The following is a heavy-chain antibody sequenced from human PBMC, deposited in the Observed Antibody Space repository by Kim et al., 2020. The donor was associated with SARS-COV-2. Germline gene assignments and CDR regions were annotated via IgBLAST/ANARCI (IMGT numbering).Heavy chain of an antibody. CDR2: ISWNSGSI. CDR3: AKDMGSRIQLWSNFDY. J-gene: IGHJ4*02. D-gene: IGHD5-18*01. CDR1: GFTFDDYA. V-gene: IGHV3-9*01. Sequence: GGSLRLSCAASGFTFDDYAMHWVRQAPGKGLEWVSGISWNSGSIGYADSVKGRFTISRDNAKNSLYLQMNSLRAEDTALYYCAKDMGSRIQLWSNFDYWGQGTLVTVSS.